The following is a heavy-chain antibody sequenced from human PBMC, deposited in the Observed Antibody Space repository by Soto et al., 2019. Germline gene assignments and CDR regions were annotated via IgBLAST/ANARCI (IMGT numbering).Heavy chain of an antibody. J-gene: IGHJ6*02. Sequence: SETLSLTCTVSGGSISSYYWSWIRQPAGKVLEWIGRIYTSGSTNYNPSLKSRVTMSVDTSKNQFSLKLSSVTAADTAVYYCAREITMVRGVPYYYYGMDVWGQGTTVTVSS. CDR1: GGSISSYY. CDR3: AREITMVRGVPYYYYGMDV. V-gene: IGHV4-4*07. CDR2: IYTSGST. D-gene: IGHD3-10*01.